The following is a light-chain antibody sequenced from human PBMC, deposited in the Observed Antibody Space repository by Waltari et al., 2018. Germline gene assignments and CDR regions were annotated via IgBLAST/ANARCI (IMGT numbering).Light chain of an antibody. V-gene: IGKV3-20*01. Sequence: EIVLTQSPGTLSLSPGERATLSCRASQSVTSISLTWYQQKLGQAPRLLIYGTSRRATGIPSRFRCSGSGTDVTLTISRLEPEDFAVYYCQQYDGEVVTFGGGTKVEI. CDR1: QSVTSIS. CDR2: GTS. J-gene: IGKJ4*01. CDR3: QQYDGEVVT.